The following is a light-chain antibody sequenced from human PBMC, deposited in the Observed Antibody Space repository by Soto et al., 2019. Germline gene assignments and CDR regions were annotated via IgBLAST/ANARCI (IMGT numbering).Light chain of an antibody. CDR1: SSDVGGYNY. CDR2: DVS. V-gene: IGLV2-14*01. Sequence: QAVVTQPASVSGSPGQSITISCTGTSSDVGGYNYVSWYQQHPDKAPKLMIYDVSNRPSGVSNRFSGSKSANTASLTISGLQAEDEADYYCSSYTSSSTVVFGGGTQLTVL. J-gene: IGLJ2*01. CDR3: SSYTSSSTVV.